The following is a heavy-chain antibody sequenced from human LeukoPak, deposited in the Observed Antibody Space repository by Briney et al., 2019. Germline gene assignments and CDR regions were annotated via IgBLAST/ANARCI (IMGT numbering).Heavy chain of an antibody. CDR1: GFTVSNNY. D-gene: IGHD6-6*01. J-gene: IGHJ4*02. CDR3: ASLSLGHY. Sequence: GGSLRLSCAASGFTVSNNYMSWVRQAPGKGLEWVSVIYSGGSTYYADSVKGRFTISRDTSKNTLSLQMNSLRAEDTAVYYCASLSLGHYWGQGTLVTVSS. V-gene: IGHV3-53*01. CDR2: IYSGGST.